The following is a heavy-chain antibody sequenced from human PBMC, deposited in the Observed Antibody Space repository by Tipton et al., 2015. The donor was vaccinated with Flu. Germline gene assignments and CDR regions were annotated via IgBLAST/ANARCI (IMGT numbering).Heavy chain of an antibody. D-gene: IGHD3-16*01. Sequence: TLSLTCTVFGGSIGSSTYYWGWIHQPPGKGLEWIGSLYDSGITYYNPSLKSRVTISLDTSKNQFSLKLISVTAADTAVYYCARSSSAYDYVWGGSYYFDFWGQGTLVTVSS. V-gene: IGHV4-39*07. J-gene: IGHJ4*02. CDR1: GGSIGSSTYY. CDR2: LYDSGIT. CDR3: ARSSSAYDYVWGGSYYFDF.